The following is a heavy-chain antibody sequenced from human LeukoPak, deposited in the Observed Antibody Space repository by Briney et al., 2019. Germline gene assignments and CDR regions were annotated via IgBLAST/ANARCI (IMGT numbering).Heavy chain of an antibody. CDR2: IYYSGST. Sequence: PSETLSLTCTVSGGFISSYYWSWIRQPPGKGLEWIGYIYYSGSTNYNPSLKSRVTISVDTSKNQFSLKLSSVTAADTAVYYCAREIGQRFGAFDIWGQGTMVTVSS. CDR3: AREIGQRFGAFDI. J-gene: IGHJ3*02. CDR1: GGFISSYY. V-gene: IGHV4-59*01. D-gene: IGHD3-10*01.